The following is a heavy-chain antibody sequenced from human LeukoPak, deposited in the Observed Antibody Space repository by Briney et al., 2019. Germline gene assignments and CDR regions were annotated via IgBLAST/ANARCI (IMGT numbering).Heavy chain of an antibody. CDR3: ARVRYSLGGFDI. CDR1: GYTFTSYD. Sequence: ASVTVSCKASGYTFTSYDINWVRQATGQGLEWMGWMNPNSGNTGYAQKFQGRVTMTRNTSISTAYMELSSLRSEDTAVYYCARVRYSLGGFDIWGQGTMVTVSS. J-gene: IGHJ3*02. D-gene: IGHD5-18*01. CDR2: MNPNSGNT. V-gene: IGHV1-8*01.